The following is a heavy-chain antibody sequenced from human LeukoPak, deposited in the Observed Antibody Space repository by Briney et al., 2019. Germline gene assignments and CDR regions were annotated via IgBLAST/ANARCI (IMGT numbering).Heavy chain of an antibody. V-gene: IGHV3-23*01. Sequence: GGSLRLSCAASGFTFSSYAMNWVRQAPGKGLEWISSISGSGDNTYYADSVKGRFTISRDNSKNTLYLQMNSLRAEDTAVYYCAKGHFGRDFDFWGQGTLVTVSS. CDR1: GFTFSSYA. D-gene: IGHD3-3*02. CDR2: ISGSGDNT. CDR3: AKGHFGRDFDF. J-gene: IGHJ4*02.